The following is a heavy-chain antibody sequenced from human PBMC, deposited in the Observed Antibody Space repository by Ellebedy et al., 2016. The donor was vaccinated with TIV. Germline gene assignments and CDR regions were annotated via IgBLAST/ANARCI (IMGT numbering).Heavy chain of an antibody. CDR2: IYTSGST. Sequence: SETLSLTCTVSGGSIRSYYWDWIRQPAGKGLEWIGRIYTSGSTNYNPSLKSRVTMSVDMSKNHVSLRLSSVTAADTAVYYCARHVASGSYWPIPKPYALDVWGQGTTVIVSS. J-gene: IGHJ6*02. D-gene: IGHD3-10*01. CDR1: GGSIRSYY. V-gene: IGHV4-4*07. CDR3: ARHVASGSYWPIPKPYALDV.